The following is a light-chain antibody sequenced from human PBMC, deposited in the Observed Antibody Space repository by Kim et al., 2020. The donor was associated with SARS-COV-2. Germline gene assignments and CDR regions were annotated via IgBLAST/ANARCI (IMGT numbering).Light chain of an antibody. J-gene: IGKJ2*01. CDR2: GAS. CDR1: QSVSSSY. Sequence: LSPGERATLSCRASQSVSSSYLAWYQQKPGQAPRLLIYGASSRATGIPDRFSGSGSGTDFTLTISRLEPEDCAVYYCQQYGTLLYTFGQGPSWRS. CDR3: QQYGTLLYT. V-gene: IGKV3-20*01.